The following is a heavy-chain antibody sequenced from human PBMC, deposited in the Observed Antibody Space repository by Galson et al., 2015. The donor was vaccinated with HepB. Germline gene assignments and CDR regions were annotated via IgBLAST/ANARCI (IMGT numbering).Heavy chain of an antibody. D-gene: IGHD4-17*01. J-gene: IGHJ4*01. V-gene: IGHV3-48*02. CDR1: GFTFSSYS. Sequence: SLRLSCAASGFTFSSYSMNWVRQAPGKGLEWVSYISSSGSTIYYADSVKGRFTISRDNAKNSLYLQLNSQRDEDTAVYYCARDRYGDYLIDYWGRGTQVTVSS. CDR2: ISSSGSTI. CDR3: ARDRYGDYLIDY.